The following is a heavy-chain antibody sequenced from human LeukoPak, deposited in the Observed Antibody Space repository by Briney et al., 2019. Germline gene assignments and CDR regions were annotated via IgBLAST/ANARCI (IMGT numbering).Heavy chain of an antibody. CDR3: ASFDLNCSGGSCYVVGAFDI. CDR1: GYTFTGYY. D-gene: IGHD2-15*01. CDR2: ISAYNGNT. J-gene: IGHJ3*02. V-gene: IGHV1-18*04. Sequence: ASVKVSCKASGYTFTGYYMNWVRQAPGQGLEWMGWISAYNGNTNYAQKLQGRVTMTTDTSTSTAYMELRSLRSDDTAVYYCASFDLNCSGGSCYVVGAFDIWGQGTMVTVSS.